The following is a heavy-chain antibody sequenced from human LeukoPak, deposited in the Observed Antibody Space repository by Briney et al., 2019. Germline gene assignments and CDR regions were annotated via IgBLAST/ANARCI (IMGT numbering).Heavy chain of an antibody. D-gene: IGHD6-6*01. CDR2: INPNSGGT. CDR3: ARDPNKRTAARLFDP. V-gene: IGHV1-2*02. CDR1: GYTFTGYY. J-gene: IGHJ5*02. Sequence: GASVKVPCKASGYTFTGYYMHWVRQAPGQGLEWMGWINPNSGGTNYAQKFQGRVTMTRDTSISTAYMELSRLRSDDTAVYYCARDPNKRTAARLFDPWGQGTLVTVSS.